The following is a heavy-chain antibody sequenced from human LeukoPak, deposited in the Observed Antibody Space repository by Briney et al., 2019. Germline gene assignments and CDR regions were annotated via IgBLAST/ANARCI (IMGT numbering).Heavy chain of an antibody. Sequence: GGPLRLSCAASGFSFSSYSMNWVRQAPGKGLEWVAYVSSSSSTIYYADSVKGRFTISRDNAMNSLHLQMDSLGAEDTAVYSCARSRYYGSGSPDAFDSWGHGTMVTVSS. V-gene: IGHV3-48*01. D-gene: IGHD3-10*01. CDR3: ARSRYYGSGSPDAFDS. CDR2: VSSSSSTI. CDR1: GFSFSSYS. J-gene: IGHJ3*02.